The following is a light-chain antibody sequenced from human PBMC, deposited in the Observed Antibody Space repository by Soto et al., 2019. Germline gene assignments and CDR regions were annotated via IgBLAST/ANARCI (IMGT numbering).Light chain of an antibody. V-gene: IGKV1-12*01. CDR2: AAS. Sequence: DIQMTQSPSSVSASVGDRVTITCRASQGINSWLAWYQQKPGKAPNLLIYAASSLQSGVPSRFSGSGSGTNYSLTISSLQPEDFATYYCQHYNSYSEAFGQGTKVDIK. J-gene: IGKJ1*01. CDR3: QHYNSYSEA. CDR1: QGINSW.